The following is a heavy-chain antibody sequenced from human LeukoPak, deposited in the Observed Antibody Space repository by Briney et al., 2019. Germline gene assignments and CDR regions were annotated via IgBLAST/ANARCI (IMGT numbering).Heavy chain of an antibody. CDR1: GGSISSYY. CDR3: ARGVALYYYYMDV. D-gene: IGHD2-8*01. CDR2: IYYSGSI. J-gene: IGHJ6*03. V-gene: IGHV4-59*08. Sequence: SETLSLTCTVSGGSISSYYWSWIRQPPGKGLEWIGYIYYSGSINYNPSLKSRVTISVDTSKNQFSLKLSSVTAADTAVYYCARGVALYYYYMDVWGKGTTVTVSS.